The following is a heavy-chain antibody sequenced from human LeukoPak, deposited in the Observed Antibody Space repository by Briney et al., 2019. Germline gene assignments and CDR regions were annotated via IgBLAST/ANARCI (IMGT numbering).Heavy chain of an antibody. J-gene: IGHJ4*02. Sequence: GGSPRLSCAASGFTFSSYSLNWVRQAPGKGLEWVSFISSSSITIYYADSVKGRFTISRDNAEKSLYLQMNSLRAEDTAVYYCARDRGGSYSAIDYWGQGTLVTVSS. CDR1: GFTFSSYS. CDR2: ISSSSITI. D-gene: IGHD2-15*01. CDR3: ARDRGGSYSAIDY. V-gene: IGHV3-48*04.